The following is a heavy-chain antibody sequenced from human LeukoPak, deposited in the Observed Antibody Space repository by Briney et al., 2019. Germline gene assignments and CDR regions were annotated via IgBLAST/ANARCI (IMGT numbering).Heavy chain of an antibody. CDR2: IYQSGRT. V-gene: IGHV4-59*12. CDR3: ARGDASGYPDY. J-gene: IGHJ4*02. Sequence: PSETLSLTCTVSGGSISSYYWSWIRQPPGKGLEWIGEIYQSGRTNYKPSLKSRVTISVNKSNSQLSLKLSSVTAADTAVYYCARGDASGYPDYWGQGTLVTVSS. D-gene: IGHD3-22*01. CDR1: GGSISSYY.